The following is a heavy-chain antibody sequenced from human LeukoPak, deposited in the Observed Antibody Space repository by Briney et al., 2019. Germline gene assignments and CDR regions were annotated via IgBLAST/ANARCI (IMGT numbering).Heavy chain of an antibody. Sequence: GGSLSLSCAVSGFTFSGHWMFWVRQAPGKGLVWVSSTNRDGSSTGYTDSVKGRFTVSRDNAKNTLYLQMNSLRAEDTAVYYCARARWYSSDYWGQGTLVTVSS. V-gene: IGHV3-74*01. J-gene: IGHJ4*02. D-gene: IGHD5-24*01. CDR2: TNRDGSST. CDR3: ARARWYSSDY. CDR1: GFTFSGHW.